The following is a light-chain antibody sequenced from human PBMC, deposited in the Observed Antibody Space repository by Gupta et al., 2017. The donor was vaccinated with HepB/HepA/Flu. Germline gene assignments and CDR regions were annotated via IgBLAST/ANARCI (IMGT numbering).Light chain of an antibody. J-gene: IGLJ2*01. CDR2: GKN. CDR3: NSRDSSDNHVL. V-gene: IGLV3-19*01. Sequence: SSELTQDPAVSVALGQPVRITCQGDSLRTYYASWYQQKPGQAPVLVMYGKNNRPSGIPDRFSGSYSRDTASLTIAGAQAEDEADYYCNSRDSSDNHVLFGGGTELTVL. CDR1: SLRTYY.